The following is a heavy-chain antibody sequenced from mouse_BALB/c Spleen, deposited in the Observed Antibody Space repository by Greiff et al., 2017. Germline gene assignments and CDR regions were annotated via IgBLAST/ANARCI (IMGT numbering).Heavy chain of an antibody. CDR3: ARTLDDYWFAY. CDR2: IWGGGST. CDR1: GFSLTSYS. Sequence: VHLLQSGPGLVAPSQSLSITCTVSGFSLTSYSVHWVRQPPGKGLEWLGMIWGGGSTDYNSALISRLSISKDNSKSQVFLKMNSLQTDDTAMYYGARTLDDYWFAYWGQGTLVTVSA. J-gene: IGHJ3*01. V-gene: IGHV2-6-4*01. D-gene: IGHD2-4*01.